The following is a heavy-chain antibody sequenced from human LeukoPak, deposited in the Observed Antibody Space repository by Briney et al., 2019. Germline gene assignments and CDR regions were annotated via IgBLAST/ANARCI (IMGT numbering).Heavy chain of an antibody. V-gene: IGHV4-61*02. Sequence: SETLSLTCTVSGGSISSGSYYWNWIRQPAGKGLEWIGRVYSSGSTNYNPSLKSRVTVSVDTSKNQFSLQLRSVTAADTAVYYCARGWTTIFGVVIPHSPFDYWGQGTLVTISS. CDR3: ARGWTTIFGVVIPHSPFDY. D-gene: IGHD3-3*01. CDR1: GGSISSGSYY. J-gene: IGHJ4*02. CDR2: VYSSGST.